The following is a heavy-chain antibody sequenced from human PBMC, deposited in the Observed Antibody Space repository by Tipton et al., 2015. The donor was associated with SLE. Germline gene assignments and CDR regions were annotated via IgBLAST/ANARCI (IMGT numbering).Heavy chain of an antibody. V-gene: IGHV3-30-3*01. CDR3: ARGGYYYGSGSIFDY. CDR1: GFTFSSYA. Sequence: SLRLSCAASGFTFSSYAMHWVRQAPGKGLEWVAVISYDGSNKYYADSVKGRFTISRDNSKNTLYLQMNSLRAEDTAVYYCARGGYYYGSGSIFDYWGQGTLVTVSS. D-gene: IGHD3-10*01. J-gene: IGHJ4*02. CDR2: ISYDGSNK.